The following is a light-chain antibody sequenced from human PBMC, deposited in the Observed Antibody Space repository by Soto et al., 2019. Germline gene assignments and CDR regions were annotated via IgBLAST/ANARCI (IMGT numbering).Light chain of an antibody. J-gene: IGKJ4*01. Sequence: DIVLTQSPGTLSLSPGERAALSCRASQSVTSNYLAWYQQKPGQAPSLIIYATSIKATGISDRFSGSGSGTDFTLTISRLKPEDFAVYFCQQYGRSPVTFGGGTRVEMK. CDR1: QSVTSNY. V-gene: IGKV3-20*01. CDR2: ATS. CDR3: QQYGRSPVT.